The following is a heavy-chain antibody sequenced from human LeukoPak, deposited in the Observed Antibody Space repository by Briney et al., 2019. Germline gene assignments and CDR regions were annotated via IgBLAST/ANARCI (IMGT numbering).Heavy chain of an antibody. CDR1: GFDFSDYT. J-gene: IGHJ4*02. V-gene: IGHV3-21*01. D-gene: IGHD1-26*01. CDR2: ISRSGRNI. CDR3: ASRVAATTWDY. Sequence: GGSLRLSCAGAGFDFSDYTMNWVRQSPERGLEWGSSISRSGRNIYYADSVKGRFTMSRDNAKNSFYLQMNGLRGDDTAVYYCASRVAATTWDYWGQGTLVTVST.